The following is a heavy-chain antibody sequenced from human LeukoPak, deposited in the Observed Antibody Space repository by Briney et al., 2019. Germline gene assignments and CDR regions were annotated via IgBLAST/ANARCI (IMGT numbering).Heavy chain of an antibody. CDR3: AKDPPVHDYGDPLDY. J-gene: IGHJ4*02. D-gene: IGHD4-17*01. CDR1: GFTFSSYA. CDR2: ISGSGGST. V-gene: IGHV3-23*01. Sequence: LAGGSLRLSCAASGFTFSSYAMTWVRQAPGKGLEWVSAISGSGGSTYYADSVKGRFTISRDNSKNTLYLQMNSLRAEDTAVYYCAKDPPVHDYGDPLDYWGQGTLVTVSS.